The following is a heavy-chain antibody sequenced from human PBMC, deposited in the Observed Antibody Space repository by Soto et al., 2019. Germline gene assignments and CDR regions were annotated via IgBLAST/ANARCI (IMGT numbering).Heavy chain of an antibody. J-gene: IGHJ6*02. CDR3: ARTGQLYYYGMDV. CDR2: IYPGDSDT. Sequence: GESLKISCNGSGYSFTSYWIGWVRQMPGKGLEWMGIIYPGDSDTRYSPSFQGQVTISADKTISTAYLQWSSLNASDTAMYYCARTGQLYYYGMDVWGQGTTVTVSS. V-gene: IGHV5-51*01. CDR1: GYSFTSYW. D-gene: IGHD6-13*01.